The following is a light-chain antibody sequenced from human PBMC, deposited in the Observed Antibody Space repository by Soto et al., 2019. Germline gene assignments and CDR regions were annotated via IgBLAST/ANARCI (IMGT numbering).Light chain of an antibody. CDR3: QQYDSPPRT. CDR2: GAS. CDR1: QSVSSN. Sequence: EIVMTQSPATVSVSTGERATLSCRASQSVSSNLAWYQQKPGQAPRLLIYGASTRATGIPGRFTGSGSGTEFTLTISRLQSEDFSVYYCQQYDSPPRTFGPGTKV. J-gene: IGKJ1*01. V-gene: IGKV3-15*01.